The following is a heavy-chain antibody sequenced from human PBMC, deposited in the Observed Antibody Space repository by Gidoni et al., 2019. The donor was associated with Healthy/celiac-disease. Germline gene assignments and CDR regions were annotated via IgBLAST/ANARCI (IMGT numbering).Heavy chain of an antibody. V-gene: IGHV3-48*02. D-gene: IGHD1-26*01. CDR3: ARMARWWELLGWFDP. J-gene: IGHJ5*02. Sequence: EVQLVESGGGLVQPGGSLRLACAASGFTFSSYSMNWVRQAPGKGVEWVSYLSSSSGTIYYADSVKGRFTISRDNAKNSLYLQMNSLRDEDTAVYYCARMARWWELLGWFDPWGQGTLVTVSS. CDR2: LSSSSGTI. CDR1: GFTFSSYS.